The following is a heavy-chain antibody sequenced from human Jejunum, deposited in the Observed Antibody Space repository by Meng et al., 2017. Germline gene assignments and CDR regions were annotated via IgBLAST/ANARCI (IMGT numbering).Heavy chain of an antibody. Sequence: GESLKISCVASGFTFSSHEMTWVRQAPGKGLEWVSCVSSSGRTTYYADSVQGRFTISRDNTKNSLYLQMKSLRAEDTAVYYCARSSISVAGYWYFDLWGRGTLVTVSS. J-gene: IGHJ2*01. CDR2: VSSSGRTT. D-gene: IGHD6-19*01. CDR1: GFTFSSHE. V-gene: IGHV3-48*03. CDR3: ARSSISVAGYWYFDL.